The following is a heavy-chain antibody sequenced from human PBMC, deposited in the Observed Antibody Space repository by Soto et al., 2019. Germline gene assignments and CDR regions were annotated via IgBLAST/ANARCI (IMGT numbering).Heavy chain of an antibody. D-gene: IGHD2-8*01. Sequence: NPSETLSLTCTVSGGSISSYYWSWIRQPPGKGLEWIGYIYYSGSTNYNPSLKSRVTISVDTSKNQFSLKLSSVTAADTAVYYCARVTGYCTNGVCHYYFDYWGQGTLVTV. CDR1: GGSISSYY. CDR2: IYYSGST. J-gene: IGHJ4*02. V-gene: IGHV4-59*01. CDR3: ARVTGYCTNGVCHYYFDY.